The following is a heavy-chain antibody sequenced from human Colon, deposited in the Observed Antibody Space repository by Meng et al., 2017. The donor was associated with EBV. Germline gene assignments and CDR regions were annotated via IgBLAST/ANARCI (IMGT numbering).Heavy chain of an antibody. D-gene: IGHD2-21*02. CDR2: IYHSGST. Sequence: VRLEESGHGRVTPSGTLSPRCSVPGGSLSSRSWWCWVRQPLGKGLEWIGEIYHSGSTNYNPSLKSRVTISVDESKNQFSLRLSSVTAADTAVYYCARVGAYCGGDCYHPRWGQGTLVTVSS. J-gene: IGHJ4*02. CDR1: GGSLSSRSW. CDR3: ARVGAYCGGDCYHPR. V-gene: IGHV4-4*02.